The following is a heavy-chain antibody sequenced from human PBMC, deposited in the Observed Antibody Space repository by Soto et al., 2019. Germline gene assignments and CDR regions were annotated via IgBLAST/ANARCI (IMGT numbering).Heavy chain of an antibody. J-gene: IGHJ4*02. CDR2: IKQDGSEE. V-gene: IGHV3-7*01. Sequence: PGGSLRLSCAASGFTFSSYWMSWVRQAPGKGLEWVANIKQDGSEEYYVDSVKGRFTISRDNAKNSLYLQMNSLRAEDTAVYYCARHPYYDILTGYWPYWGQGTLVTVSS. CDR3: ARHPYYDILTGYWPY. D-gene: IGHD3-9*01. CDR1: GFTFSSYW.